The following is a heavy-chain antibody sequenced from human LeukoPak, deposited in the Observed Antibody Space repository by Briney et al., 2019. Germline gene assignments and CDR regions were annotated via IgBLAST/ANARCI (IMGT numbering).Heavy chain of an antibody. V-gene: IGHV3-23*01. J-gene: IGHJ6*03. CDR1: GFTFSSYA. D-gene: IGHD2-2*01. CDR2: ISGTGSTT. Sequence: GGSLRLSCAASGFTFSSYAMSWVRQAPGKGLECVSAISGTGSTTYYADSVKGRFTISRDNSKNTLSLQLNSLRAEDTAVYYCAKLADQLLWYQYYYMAVWGKGTTVTVSS. CDR3: AKLADQLLWYQYYYMAV.